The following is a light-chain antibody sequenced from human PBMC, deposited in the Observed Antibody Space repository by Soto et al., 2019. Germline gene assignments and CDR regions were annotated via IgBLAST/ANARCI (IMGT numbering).Light chain of an antibody. Sequence: EIVLTQSPGTLSLSPGERATLSCRASQSVSSSYLAWYQQKPGQAPRLLIYGASSRATGIPDRFSGSGSGTEFTLTISSLQSEDFALYYCRQYNNWPPWTFGQGTKVDIK. V-gene: IGKV3-20*01. J-gene: IGKJ1*01. CDR3: RQYNNWPPWT. CDR1: QSVSSSY. CDR2: GAS.